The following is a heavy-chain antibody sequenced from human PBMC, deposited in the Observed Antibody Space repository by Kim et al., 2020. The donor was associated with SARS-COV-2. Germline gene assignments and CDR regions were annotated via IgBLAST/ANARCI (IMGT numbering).Heavy chain of an antibody. D-gene: IGHD4-17*01. Sequence: SETLSLTCTVSGGSISSSSYYWGWIRQPPGKGLEWIGSIYYSGSTYYNPSLKSRVTISVDTSKNQFSLKLSSATAADTAVYYCARHPTLDYGDLDYWGQGTLVTVSS. CDR3: ARHPTLDYGDLDY. CDR2: IYYSGST. J-gene: IGHJ4*02. V-gene: IGHV4-39*01. CDR1: GGSISSSSYY.